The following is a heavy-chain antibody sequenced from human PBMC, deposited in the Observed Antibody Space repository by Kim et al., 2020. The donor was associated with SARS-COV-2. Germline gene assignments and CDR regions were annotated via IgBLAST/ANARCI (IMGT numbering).Heavy chain of an antibody. CDR3: AKDHPLYGGNSLDWFDP. J-gene: IGHJ5*02. Sequence: GGSLRLSCAASGFTFSSYAMSWVRQAPGKGLEWVSAISGSGGSTYYADSVKGRFTISRDNSKNTLYLQMNSLRAEDTAVYYCAKDHPLYGGNSLDWFDPWGQGTLVTVSS. CDR2: ISGSGGST. CDR1: GFTFSSYA. D-gene: IGHD2-21*02. V-gene: IGHV3-23*01.